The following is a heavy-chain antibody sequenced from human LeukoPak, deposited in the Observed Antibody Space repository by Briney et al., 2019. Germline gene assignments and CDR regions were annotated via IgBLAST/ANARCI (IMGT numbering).Heavy chain of an antibody. CDR3: ARAGLNGDVDY. CDR2: INHSGST. CDR1: GGSFSGYY. Sequence: PSETLSLTCAVYGGSFSGYYWSWIRQPPGKGLEWIGEINHSGSTNYNPSLKSRVTISVDTSKNPFSLKLSSVTAADTAVYYCARAGLNGDVDYWGQGTLVTVSS. V-gene: IGHV4-34*01. J-gene: IGHJ4*02. D-gene: IGHD4-17*01.